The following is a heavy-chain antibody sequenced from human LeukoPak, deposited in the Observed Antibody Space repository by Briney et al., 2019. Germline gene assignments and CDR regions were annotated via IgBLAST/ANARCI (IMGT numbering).Heavy chain of an antibody. D-gene: IGHD3-10*01. V-gene: IGHV3-21*01. CDR1: GFTFSSYS. J-gene: IGHJ4*02. Sequence: GGSLRLSCAASGFTFSSYSMNWVRQAPGKGLECVSSISSSSSYIYYADSVKGRFTISRDNAKKSLFLQMNSLRAEDTAVYYCARVPMVQGVNVDPCDYWGQGTLVTVSS. CDR3: ARVPMVQGVNVDPCDY. CDR2: ISSSSSYI.